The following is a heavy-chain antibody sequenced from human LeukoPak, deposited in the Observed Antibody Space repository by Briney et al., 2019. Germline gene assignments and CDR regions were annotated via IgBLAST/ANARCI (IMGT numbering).Heavy chain of an antibody. Sequence: PGGSLRLSCAASGFTFSSYWMHWVRQAPGKGLEWVAVISYDGSNKYYADSVKGRFTISRDTSKNTLYLQMNSLRAEDTAVYYCARVQPAAMGYFDYWGQGTLVTVSS. CDR1: GFTFSSYW. CDR2: ISYDGSNK. V-gene: IGHV3-30-3*01. D-gene: IGHD2-2*01. J-gene: IGHJ4*02. CDR3: ARVQPAAMGYFDY.